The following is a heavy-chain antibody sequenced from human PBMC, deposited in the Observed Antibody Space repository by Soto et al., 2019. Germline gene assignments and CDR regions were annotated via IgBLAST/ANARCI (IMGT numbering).Heavy chain of an antibody. CDR2: VSHDGGNT. CDR1: GFTFSDYA. J-gene: IGHJ4*02. D-gene: IGHD6-19*01. CDR3: AKGGRQWLVTSDFNY. Sequence: VQLVESGGGVVQPGRSLRLSCAASGFTFSDYAMHWVRQAPGKGLEWVAVVSHDGGNTHYADSVKGRFTISRDSSKTTVSLEMTSLRAEDTAVYYCAKGGRQWLVTSDFNYWGQGALVTVSS. V-gene: IGHV3-30*18.